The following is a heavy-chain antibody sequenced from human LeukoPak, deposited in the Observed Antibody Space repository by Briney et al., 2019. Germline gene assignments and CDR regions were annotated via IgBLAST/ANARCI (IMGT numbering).Heavy chain of an antibody. J-gene: IGHJ4*02. CDR1: GYSENFYG. CDR3: ARDFSGAARKSFDY. CDR2: ISAQHGQT. D-gene: IGHD6-6*01. Sequence: ASVKVSCKTSGYSENFYGITWVRQVAGQGLEWMGWISAQHGQTEYAPNSQDRVTMTTDTYTNTAYMELRSLRSDDTAVYYCARDFSGAARKSFDYWGQGTLVTVSS. V-gene: IGHV1-18*01.